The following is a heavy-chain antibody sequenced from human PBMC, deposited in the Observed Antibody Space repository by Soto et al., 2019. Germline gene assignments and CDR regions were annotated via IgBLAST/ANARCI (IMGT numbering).Heavy chain of an antibody. CDR1: GGSISSGDYY. Sequence: QVQLQESGPGLVKPSQTLSLTCTVSGGSISSGDYYWSWIRQPPGKGLEWIGYIYYSGSTYYNPSLKSRVTISVDTSKNQFSLKLSSVTAADTTVYYCARVGGFGATTIDYWGQGTLVTVSS. CDR2: IYYSGST. J-gene: IGHJ4*02. CDR3: ARVGGFGATTIDY. D-gene: IGHD3-10*01. V-gene: IGHV4-30-4*01.